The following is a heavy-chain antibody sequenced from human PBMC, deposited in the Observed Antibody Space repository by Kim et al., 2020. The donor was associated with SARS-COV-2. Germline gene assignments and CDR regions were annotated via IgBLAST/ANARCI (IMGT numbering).Heavy chain of an antibody. D-gene: IGHD2-15*01. CDR3: TRELVEDCSGGSCYSCDY. Sequence: GGSLRLSCAASGFTFNSFGINWVRQGPGKGLQWVSSISTNRDNIYYADSMKGRFIISRDNTRNSLYLQMNDLQAEDTAIYYCTRELVEDCSGGSCYSCDYWGRGTLVTVSS. V-gene: IGHV3-21*06. CDR2: ISTNRDNI. CDR1: GFTFNSFG. J-gene: IGHJ4*02.